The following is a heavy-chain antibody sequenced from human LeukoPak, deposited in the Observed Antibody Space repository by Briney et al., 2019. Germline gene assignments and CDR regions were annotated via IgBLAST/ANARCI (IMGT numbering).Heavy chain of an antibody. Sequence: PGGSLRLSCAASGFTFSSYEMNWVRQAPGKGLEWVSYISSSGSTIYYADSVKGRFTISRGNAKNSLYLQMNSLRAEDTAIYYCARDHVVDGLVFDYWGQGALVTVSS. CDR1: GFTFSSYE. V-gene: IGHV3-48*03. D-gene: IGHD2-15*01. CDR2: ISSSGSTI. CDR3: ARDHVVDGLVFDY. J-gene: IGHJ4*02.